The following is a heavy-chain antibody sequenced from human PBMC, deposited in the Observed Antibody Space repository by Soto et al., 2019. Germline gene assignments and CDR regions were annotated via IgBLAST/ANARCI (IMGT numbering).Heavy chain of an antibody. CDR3: ARDQAAAGRYVQPRNYYYYGMDV. Sequence: SETLSLTCTVSGGSISDFYWSWIRQPPGKGLEWIGYIYYSGRTNYNPSLKSRVTISVDTSKNQFSLNLRSMSPADTAVYYCARDQAAAGRYVQPRNYYYYGMDVWGQGTTVPVSS. J-gene: IGHJ6*02. D-gene: IGHD6-13*01. V-gene: IGHV4-59*01. CDR2: IYYSGRT. CDR1: GGSISDFY.